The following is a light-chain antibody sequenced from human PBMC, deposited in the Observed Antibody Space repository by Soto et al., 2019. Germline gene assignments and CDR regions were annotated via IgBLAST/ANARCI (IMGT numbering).Light chain of an antibody. CDR2: DVS. CDR1: SSYVGGYNY. Sequence: QSALTQPASVSGSPGQSITISCTGTSSYVGGYNYVSWYQQHPGKAPQLMIYDVSNRPSGVSNRFSGSKSGNTASLTISGLQAEDEADYYCSSYTSSSTLVFGGGTQLTVL. J-gene: IGLJ2*01. V-gene: IGLV2-14*01. CDR3: SSYTSSSTLV.